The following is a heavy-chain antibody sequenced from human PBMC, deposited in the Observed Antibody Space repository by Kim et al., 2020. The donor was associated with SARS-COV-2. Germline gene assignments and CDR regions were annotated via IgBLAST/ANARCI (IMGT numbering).Heavy chain of an antibody. CDR1: GFTFSSYG. V-gene: IGHV3-30*18. J-gene: IGHJ4*02. D-gene: IGHD6-19*01. CDR3: AKSQQWLGGYVRY. CDR2: ISNDGSNK. Sequence: GGSLRLSCAASGFTFSSYGMHWVRQAPGKGLEWVAVISNDGSNKYYADSVKGRFTISRDNSKNTLYLQMNSLRAEDTAVYYCAKSQQWLGGYVRYWGQGTLGTVSS.